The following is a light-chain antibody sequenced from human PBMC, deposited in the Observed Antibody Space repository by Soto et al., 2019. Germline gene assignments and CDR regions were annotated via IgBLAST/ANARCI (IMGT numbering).Light chain of an antibody. CDR3: SSYAGGNNNV. V-gene: IGLV2-8*01. Sequence: QSALTQPPSASGSPGQSFTIYCTGTSSDVGGYNYVSWYQQHPGKAPKLMIYEVSKRPSGVPDRFSGSKSGNRGSLTVSGLQAEDEADYYCSSYAGGNNNVFVTGTKLTVL. CDR1: SSDVGGYNY. CDR2: EVS. J-gene: IGLJ1*01.